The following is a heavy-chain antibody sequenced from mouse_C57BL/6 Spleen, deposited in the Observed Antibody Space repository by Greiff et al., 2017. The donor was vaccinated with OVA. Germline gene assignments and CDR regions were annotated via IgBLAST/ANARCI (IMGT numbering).Heavy chain of an antibody. CDR2: IDPSDSET. Sequence: QVQLKQPGAELVRPGSSVKLSCKASGYTFTSYWMHWVKQRPIQGLEWIGNIDPSDSETHYNQKFKDKATLTVDKSSSTAYMQLSSLTSEDSAVYYCATRGQGDYFDDWGQGTTLTVSS. V-gene: IGHV1-52*01. D-gene: IGHD3-3*01. J-gene: IGHJ2*01. CDR3: ATRGQGDYFDD. CDR1: GYTFTSYW.